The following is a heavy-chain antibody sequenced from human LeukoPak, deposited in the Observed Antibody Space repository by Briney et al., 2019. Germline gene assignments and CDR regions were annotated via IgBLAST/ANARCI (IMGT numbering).Heavy chain of an antibody. CDR1: GYTFTGDY. V-gene: IGHV1-2*02. Sequence: ASVNVSCKASGYTFTGDYMHWVRQAAGQGLEGMGWINPNSGGTNYAQKFQGRVTMTRDTSISTAYMELSRLRSDDTAVYYCAKDQWARGADDAFDIWGQGTMVTVSS. CDR3: AKDQWARGADDAFDI. D-gene: IGHD1-26*01. J-gene: IGHJ3*02. CDR2: INPNSGGT.